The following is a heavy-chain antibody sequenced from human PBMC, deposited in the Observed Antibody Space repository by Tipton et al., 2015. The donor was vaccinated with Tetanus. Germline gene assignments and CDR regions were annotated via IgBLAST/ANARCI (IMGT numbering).Heavy chain of an antibody. J-gene: IGHJ4*02. CDR2: VNYVGST. Sequence: LRLSCAVHGGSFSDYFWSWMRQSPGKGLEWIGEVNYVGSTNYNPSLKSRVTMSVDAPKRQLSLKLSSVTAADTAVYYCARDQARGARGWNYFDYWGQGTLVTVSS. D-gene: IGHD1-26*01. CDR1: GGSFSDYF. CDR3: ARDQARGARGWNYFDY. V-gene: IGHV4-34*01.